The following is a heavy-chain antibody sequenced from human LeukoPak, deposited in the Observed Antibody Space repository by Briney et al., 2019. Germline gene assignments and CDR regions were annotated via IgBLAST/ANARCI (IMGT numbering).Heavy chain of an antibody. CDR1: GFTFSSYC. V-gene: IGHV3-74*01. CDR3: AREGARDTPRNAMDV. CDR2: INSDGSST. D-gene: IGHD5-18*01. Sequence: GGTLRLSCVASGFTFSSYCRHWVRHAPGKGLVWVSRINSDGSSTNYADSVKGRFTISRDNAKNTLYLQMSSLRAEDSAVYYCAREGARDTPRNAMDVWGQGTTVTVSS. J-gene: IGHJ6*02.